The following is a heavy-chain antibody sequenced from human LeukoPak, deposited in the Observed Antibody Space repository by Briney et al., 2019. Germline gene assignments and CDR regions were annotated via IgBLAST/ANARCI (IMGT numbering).Heavy chain of an antibody. CDR2: IYTRGST. J-gene: IGHJ3*02. D-gene: IGHD2-15*01. Sequence: SETLSLTCTVPGGSINNYYWSWIRQPAGKGLEWIGRIYTRGSTNYNPSLKSRVTMSVDTSKNQFFLKLSSVTAADTAVYYCARGRYCSADICSGGDAFDIWGQGTMVSVSS. CDR1: GGSINNYY. CDR3: ARGRYCSADICSGGDAFDI. V-gene: IGHV4-4*07.